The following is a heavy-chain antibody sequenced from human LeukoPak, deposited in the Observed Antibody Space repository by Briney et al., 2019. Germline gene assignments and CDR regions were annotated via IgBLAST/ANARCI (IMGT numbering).Heavy chain of an antibody. Sequence: KPSETLSLTCTVSGGSISSYYWSWIRQPPGKGLEWIGYIYYSGSTNYNPSLKSRVTISVDTSKNQFSLKLSSVTAADTAVYYCARGYYGDYHAFDIWGQGTMVTVSS. CDR3: ARGYYGDYHAFDI. D-gene: IGHD4-17*01. CDR1: GGSISSYY. J-gene: IGHJ3*02. CDR2: IYYSGST. V-gene: IGHV4-59*01.